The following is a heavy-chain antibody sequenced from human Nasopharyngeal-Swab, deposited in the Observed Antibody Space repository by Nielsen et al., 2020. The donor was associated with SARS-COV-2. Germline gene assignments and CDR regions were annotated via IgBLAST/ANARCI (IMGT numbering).Heavy chain of an antibody. CDR1: GFTFSSFG. Sequence: GGSLRLSCAASGFTFSSFGMHWVRQAPGKGLEWVAFIAHDASNEYYGDSVKGRFSISRDSSKNTLYLQMDSLRGEDTAVYYCARGGYYGLGTLGGYWGQGTLVAVSS. D-gene: IGHD1-26*01. V-gene: IGHV3-30*03. CDR2: IAHDASNE. J-gene: IGHJ4*02. CDR3: ARGGYYGLGTLGGY.